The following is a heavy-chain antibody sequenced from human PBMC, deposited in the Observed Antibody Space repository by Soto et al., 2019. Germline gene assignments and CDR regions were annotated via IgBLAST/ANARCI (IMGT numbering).Heavy chain of an antibody. CDR2: IYYSGST. V-gene: IGHV4-59*08. CDR1: GGSISSYY. J-gene: IGHJ4*02. D-gene: IGHD6-13*01. Sequence: SETLSLTCTVSGGSISSYYWSWIRQPPGKGLEWIGHIYYSGSTNYNPSLKSRVTISVDTSKNQFSLKLSSVTAADTAVYYCARWAAAQIFWGQGTLVTVSS. CDR3: ARWAAAQIF.